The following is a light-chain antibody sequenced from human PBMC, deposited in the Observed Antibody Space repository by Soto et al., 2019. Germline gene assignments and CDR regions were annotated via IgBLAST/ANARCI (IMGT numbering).Light chain of an antibody. J-gene: IGKJ4*01. CDR1: QGISSY. CDR2: AAS. V-gene: IGKV1-9*01. CDR3: QQLHSYPLT. Sequence: IQLTQSPSSLSASVGDRVTITCRASQGISSYLAWYQLKPGKAPKLLIYAASTLQSGVPSRFSGSGSGTDFTLTISSLQPEDSATYYCQQLHSYPLTFGGGTKVEIK.